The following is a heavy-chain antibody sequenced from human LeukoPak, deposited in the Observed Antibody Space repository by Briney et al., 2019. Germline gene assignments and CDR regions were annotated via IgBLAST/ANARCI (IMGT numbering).Heavy chain of an antibody. CDR3: ARHTYCSGGSCYPHYNWFDP. V-gene: IGHV4-4*07. D-gene: IGHD2-15*01. J-gene: IGHJ5*02. CDR2: IYTTGST. CDR1: GAPISNYY. Sequence: SETLSLTCTVSGAPISNYYWSWIRQPAGKGLEWIGRIYTTGSTNYNPSLKSRVTISVDTSKNQFSLKLSSVTAADTAVYYCARHTYCSGGSCYPHYNWFDPWGQGTLVTVSS.